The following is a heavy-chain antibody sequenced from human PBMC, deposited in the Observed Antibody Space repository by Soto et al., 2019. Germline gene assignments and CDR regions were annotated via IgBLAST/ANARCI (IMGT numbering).Heavy chain of an antibody. D-gene: IGHD6-13*01. J-gene: IGHJ5*02. V-gene: IGHV1-3*01. CDR3: ARGPPPYSSSWNWFDP. CDR1: GYTFTSYA. CDR2: INAGNGNT. Sequence: GASVKVSCKASGYTFTSYAMHWVRQAPGQRLEWMGWINAGNGNTKYSQKFQGRVTITRDTSASTAYMELSSLRSEDTAVYYCARGPPPYSSSWNWFDPWGQGTLVTVSS.